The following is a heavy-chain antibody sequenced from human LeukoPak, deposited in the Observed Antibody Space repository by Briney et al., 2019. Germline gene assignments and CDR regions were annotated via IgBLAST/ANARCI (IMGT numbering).Heavy chain of an antibody. D-gene: IGHD6-13*01. V-gene: IGHV3-23*01. CDR1: GFTFSSYA. J-gene: IGHJ4*02. Sequence: GGSLRLSCAASGFTFSSYAMSWVRQSPGKGLEWVSTISDSGSGAYYADSVKGRLTISRDNAKNSLYLQMNSLRAEDTAVYYCARDGTAAAGTCDYWGQGTQVTVSS. CDR3: ARDGTAAAGTCDY. CDR2: ISDSGSGA.